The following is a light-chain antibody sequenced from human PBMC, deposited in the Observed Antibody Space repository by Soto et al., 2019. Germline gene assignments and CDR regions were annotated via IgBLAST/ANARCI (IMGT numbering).Light chain of an antibody. Sequence: QSVLTQPASVNGSPGPTITISCTGTSRDVGGYNYVSWYQQHPGKAPKLMIYDVSNRPSGVSNRFSRSKSGNTASLTISGLQAEDEADYYCSSYTSSSTYVFGTGTKFTV. CDR1: SRDVGGYNY. CDR3: SSYTSSSTYV. V-gene: IGLV2-14*01. J-gene: IGLJ1*01. CDR2: DVS.